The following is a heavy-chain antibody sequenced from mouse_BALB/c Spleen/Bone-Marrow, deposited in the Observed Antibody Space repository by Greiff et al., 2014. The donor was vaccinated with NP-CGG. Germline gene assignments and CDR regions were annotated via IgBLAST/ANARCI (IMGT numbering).Heavy chain of an antibody. CDR2: IYPGDGDT. J-gene: IGHJ4*01. CDR3: ARGVPMDY. V-gene: IGHV1-80*01. CDR1: GYAFSSYW. Sequence: QVQLQQSGAELVRPWSSVKISCKASGYAFSSYWMNWVKQRPGQGLEWIGQIYPGDGDTNYNGKFKGKATLTADKSSSTAYMQLSSLTSEDSAVYFCARGVPMDYWGQGTSVTVSS.